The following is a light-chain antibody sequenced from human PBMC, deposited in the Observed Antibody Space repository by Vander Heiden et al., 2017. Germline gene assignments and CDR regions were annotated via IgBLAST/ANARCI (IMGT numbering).Light chain of an antibody. V-gene: IGKV4-1*01. Sequence: DIVWTQPPDSLAVFLGERATINCKSSQSVLYSSNNKNYLAWYQQKPGQPPKLLIYWASTRESGVPDRFSGSGSGTDFTLTISSLQAEDVAVYYCHQYDSTPRTFGQRTKVEIK. CDR2: WAS. CDR3: HQYDSTPRT. CDR1: QSVLYSSNNKNY. J-gene: IGKJ1*01.